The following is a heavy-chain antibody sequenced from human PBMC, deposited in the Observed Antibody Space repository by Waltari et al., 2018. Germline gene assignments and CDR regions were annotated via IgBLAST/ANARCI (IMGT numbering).Heavy chain of an antibody. Sequence: EVQLVESGGGLVQRGGSLRPSCDASGFTFSSYWMRWVRQAPGKGLVLVSDIKTDGSATNYADSVKGRFTISRDNAKNTLFLQMNSLTAEDTAVYYCARGGYYAMDVWGQGTTVTVSS. CDR1: GFTFSSYW. D-gene: IGHD3-16*01. CDR2: IKTDGSAT. CDR3: ARGGYYAMDV. J-gene: IGHJ6*02. V-gene: IGHV3-74*01.